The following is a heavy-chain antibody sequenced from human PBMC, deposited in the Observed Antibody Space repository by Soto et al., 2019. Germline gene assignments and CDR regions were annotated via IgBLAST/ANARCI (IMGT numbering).Heavy chain of an antibody. J-gene: IGHJ6*02. V-gene: IGHV1-18*01. Sequence: QVQLVQSGAEVKKPGASVKVSCKASGYTFTTYGISWVRQAPGQGLEWMGWISAYNGNTNYAQKLPGRVTMTTDTSTSTAYMELRSRRSDDTAVYYCARAGSSSWNLFYYYYGRDVWGQGTTVTVSS. D-gene: IGHD6-13*01. CDR2: ISAYNGNT. CDR1: GYTFTTYG. CDR3: ARAGSSSWNLFYYYYGRDV.